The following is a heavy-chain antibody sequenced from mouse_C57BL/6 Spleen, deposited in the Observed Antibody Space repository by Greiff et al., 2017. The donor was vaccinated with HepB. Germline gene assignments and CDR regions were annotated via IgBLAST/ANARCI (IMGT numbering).Heavy chain of an antibody. J-gene: IGHJ4*01. CDR2: INPNNGGT. CDR1: GYTFTDYY. CDR3: ARPDYYGSSYDYAMDY. D-gene: IGHD1-1*01. V-gene: IGHV1-26*01. Sequence: EVQLQQSGPELVKPGASVKISCKASGYTFTDYYMNWVKQSHGKSLEWIGDINPNNGGTSYNQKFKGKATLTVDKSSSTAYMELRSLTSEDSAVYYCARPDYYGSSYDYAMDYWGQGTSVTVSS.